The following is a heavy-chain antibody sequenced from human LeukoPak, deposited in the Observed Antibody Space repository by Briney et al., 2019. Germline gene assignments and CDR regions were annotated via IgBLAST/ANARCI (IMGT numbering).Heavy chain of an antibody. CDR3: GGYSSSPSHWYFDL. J-gene: IGHJ2*01. V-gene: IGHV4-30-4*01. CDR1: GGSISSGDYY. CDR2: IYYSGST. D-gene: IGHD6-6*01. Sequence: TSETLSLTCTVSGGSISSGDYYWSWIRQPPGKGLEWIVYIYYSGSTYDNPSPKSRVTISVDTSKNQFSLKLSSVTAADTAVYYCGGYSSSPSHWYFDLWGRGTLVTVSS.